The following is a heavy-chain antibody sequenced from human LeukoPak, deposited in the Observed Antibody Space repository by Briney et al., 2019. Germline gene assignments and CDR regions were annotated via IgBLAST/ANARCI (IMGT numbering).Heavy chain of an antibody. V-gene: IGHV3-11*01. J-gene: IGHJ5*02. D-gene: IGHD4-17*01. CDR1: GFTFSDFY. CDR3: ARESTVTTRTYNWFDP. Sequence: TGGSLRLSCAASGFTFSDFYMNWLRQAPGKGLEWVSYISGSGSTTYYADSVKARFTISRDNAKNSLYLQMNSLRAEDTAVYYCARESTVTTRTYNWFDPWGQGTLVTVSS. CDR2: ISGSGSTT.